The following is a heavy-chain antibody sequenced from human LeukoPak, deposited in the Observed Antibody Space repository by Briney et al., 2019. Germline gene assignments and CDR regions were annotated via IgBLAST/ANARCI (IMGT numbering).Heavy chain of an antibody. CDR1: GYTFTSYD. CDR2: MNPNSGNT. V-gene: IGHV1-8*01. J-gene: IGHJ4*02. CDR3: AREDRGVLIEDY. D-gene: IGHD3-10*01. Sequence: ASVKVSCKASGYTFTSYDINWVRQATGQGLEWMGWMNPNSGNTGYAQKFQGRVTMTRNTSISTAYMELSSLRSEDTAVYYCAREDRGVLIEDYWGQGTLVTVSS.